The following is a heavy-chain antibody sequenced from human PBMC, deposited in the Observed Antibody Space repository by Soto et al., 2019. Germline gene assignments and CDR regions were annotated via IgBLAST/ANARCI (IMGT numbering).Heavy chain of an antibody. CDR3: ARSQGSSTSLEIYYYYYYGMDV. CDR1: GGTFSSYA. CDR2: IIPISGTA. J-gene: IGHJ6*02. Sequence: QVQLVQSGAEVKKPGSSVKVSCKASGGTFSSYAISWVRQAPGQGLEWRGGIIPISGTANYAQKFQGRVTITADEATNMEMSSLRSEDTAVYYWARSQGSSTSLEIYYYYYYGMDVWGQGTRVTVSS. D-gene: IGHD2-2*01. V-gene: IGHV1-69*01.